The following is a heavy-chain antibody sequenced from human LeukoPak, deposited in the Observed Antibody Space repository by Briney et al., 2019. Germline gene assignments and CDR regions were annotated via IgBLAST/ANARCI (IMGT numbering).Heavy chain of an antibody. D-gene: IGHD6-13*01. CDR2: ISSSSYI. Sequence: AGGSLRLSCAASGFTFSSYSMNWVRQAPGKGLEWVSSISSSSYIYYADSVKGRFTISRDNAKNSLYLQMNSLRAEDTAVYYCARDVTHSSSWYERDFQHWGQGTLVTVSS. J-gene: IGHJ1*01. CDR1: GFTFSSYS. V-gene: IGHV3-21*01. CDR3: ARDVTHSSSWYERDFQH.